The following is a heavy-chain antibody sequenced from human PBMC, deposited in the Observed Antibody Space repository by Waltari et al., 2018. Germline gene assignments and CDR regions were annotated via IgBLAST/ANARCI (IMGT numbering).Heavy chain of an antibody. D-gene: IGHD6-13*01. CDR2: ISGSGGST. CDR1: GFTFSSSA. Sequence: EVQLVESGGGLVQPGGSLRPPCAASGFTFSSSAMRWVRQAPGKGLEWVAAISGSGGSTYYADAVKGRFTISRDNSKNTLYLQMNSLRAEDTAVYYCAKPLIAAAGPFDYWGQGTLVTVSS. V-gene: IGHV3-23*04. CDR3: AKPLIAAAGPFDY. J-gene: IGHJ4*02.